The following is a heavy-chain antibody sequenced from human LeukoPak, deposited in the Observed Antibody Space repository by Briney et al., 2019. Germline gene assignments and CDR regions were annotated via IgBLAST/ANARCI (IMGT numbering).Heavy chain of an antibody. CDR2: IKQDGSEK. V-gene: IGHV3-7*01. CDR3: ARERRIRLGRGAYFDY. Sequence: GGSLRLSCAASGFTFSNYWMSWVRQAPGKGLEWVANIKQDGSEKYYVDSVKGRFTISRDNAKNSLYLQMNSLRAEDTAVYYCARERRIRLGRGAYFDYWGQGTLVTVSS. D-gene: IGHD2-15*01. J-gene: IGHJ4*02. CDR1: GFTFSNYW.